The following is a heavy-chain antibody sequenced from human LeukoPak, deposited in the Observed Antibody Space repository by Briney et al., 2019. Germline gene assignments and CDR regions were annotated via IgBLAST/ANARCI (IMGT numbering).Heavy chain of an antibody. CDR2: INHSGST. CDR1: GGSFSGYY. CDR3: ARLYGDVDY. J-gene: IGHJ4*02. V-gene: IGHV4-34*01. Sequence: PSETLSLTCAVYGGSFSGYYWSWIRQPPGKGLEWSGEINHSGSTNYNPSLKSRVTISVDTSKDQFSLKLSSVTAADTAVYYCARLYGDVDYWGQGTLVTVSS. D-gene: IGHD4-17*01.